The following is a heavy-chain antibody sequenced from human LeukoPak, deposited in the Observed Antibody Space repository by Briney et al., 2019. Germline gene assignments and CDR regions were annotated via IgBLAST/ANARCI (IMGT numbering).Heavy chain of an antibody. CDR2: IIPILGIA. V-gene: IGHV1-69*04. Sequence: GASVKVSCKASGGTFSSYAISWVRQAPGQGLEWMGRIIPILGIANYAQKFQGRVTITADKSTSTAYMELSSLRSEDTAVYYCARDRAEYYYDSSGYTVGVGYFDYWGQGTLVTVSS. CDR1: GGTFSSYA. J-gene: IGHJ4*02. D-gene: IGHD3-22*01. CDR3: ARDRAEYYYDSSGYTVGVGYFDY.